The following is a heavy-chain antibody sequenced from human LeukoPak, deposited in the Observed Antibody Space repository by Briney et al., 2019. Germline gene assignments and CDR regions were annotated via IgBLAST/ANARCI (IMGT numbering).Heavy chain of an antibody. Sequence: ASVKVSCKASGYTFTSYDINWVRQATGQGLEWMGWMNPNSGNTGYAQKFQGRVTMTRNTSISTAYMELCSLRSEDTAVYYCARACGYYDSSGYFSGWNWFDPWGQGTLVTVSS. V-gene: IGHV1-8*01. CDR1: GYTFTSYD. CDR3: ARACGYYDSSGYFSGWNWFDP. D-gene: IGHD3-22*01. J-gene: IGHJ5*02. CDR2: MNPNSGNT.